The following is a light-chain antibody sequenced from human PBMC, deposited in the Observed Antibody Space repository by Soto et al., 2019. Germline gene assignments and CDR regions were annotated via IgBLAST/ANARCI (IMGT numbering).Light chain of an antibody. CDR1: QSVSSSY. Sequence: EIVLTQSPGTLSLSPGERATLSCGASQSVSSSYLAWYQQKPGQAPRLLIYGASSRATGIPDRFSGSGSGTDFTLTISRLEPEDFAVYYCQQYGSSPPTFGQGTKVEI. J-gene: IGKJ1*01. CDR3: QQYGSSPPT. CDR2: GAS. V-gene: IGKV3-20*01.